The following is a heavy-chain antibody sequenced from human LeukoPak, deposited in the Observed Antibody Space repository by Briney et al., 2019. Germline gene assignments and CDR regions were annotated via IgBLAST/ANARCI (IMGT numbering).Heavy chain of an antibody. V-gene: IGHV1-8*01. Sequence: GASVKVSFKSSVYTFTSYDINWVRQATGQGLEWMGWMNPNSGNTGYAHKFQGRVTMTRNTSIRTAYMELSSLRSEGTAVYYCASRIAVAGTSDYWGQGTLVTVSS. CDR2: MNPNSGNT. D-gene: IGHD6-19*01. CDR3: ASRIAVAGTSDY. CDR1: VYTFTSYD. J-gene: IGHJ4*02.